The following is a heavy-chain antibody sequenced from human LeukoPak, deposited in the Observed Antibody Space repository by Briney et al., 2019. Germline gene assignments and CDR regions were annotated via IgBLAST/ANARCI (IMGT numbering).Heavy chain of an antibody. D-gene: IGHD5-18*01. CDR2: ISWNSGSI. CDR3: AKGAGYSYGKNFDY. J-gene: IGHJ4*02. CDR1: GFTFSNYW. Sequence: GGSLRLSCAASGFTFSNYWMHWVRQAPGKGLEWVSGISWNSGSIGYADSVKGRFTISRDNAKNSLYLQMNSLRAEDMALYYCAKGAGYSYGKNFDYWGQGTLVTVSS. V-gene: IGHV3-9*03.